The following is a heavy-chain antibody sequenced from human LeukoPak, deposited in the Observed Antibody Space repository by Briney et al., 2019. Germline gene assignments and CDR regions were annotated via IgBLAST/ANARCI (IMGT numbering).Heavy chain of an antibody. CDR3: ARDRRRLGELSFPFDY. CDR1: GYTFTGYY. D-gene: IGHD3-16*02. CDR2: INPNSGGT. V-gene: IGHV1-2*02. J-gene: IGHJ4*02. Sequence: GASVKVSCKASGYTFTGYYMHWVRQAPGQGLEWMGWINPNSGGTNYAQKFQSRVTMTRDTSISTAYMELSRLRSDDTAVYYCARDRRRLGELSFPFDYWGQGTLVTVSS.